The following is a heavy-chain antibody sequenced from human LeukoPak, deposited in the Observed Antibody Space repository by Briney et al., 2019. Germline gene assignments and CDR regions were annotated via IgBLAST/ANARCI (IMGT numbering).Heavy chain of an antibody. CDR1: GFTFRIYT. V-gene: IGHV3-30-3*01. CDR2: ISDDGSSQ. CDR3: ARADSSSWHNFNY. D-gene: IGHD6-13*01. J-gene: IGHJ4*02. Sequence: PGGSLRLSCASSGFTFRIYTMHCVRQAPGKGLEWVSVISDDGSSQYYVDSVKGRFTISRDNSKNTLYLQMNSLRVEDTAVYYCARADSSSWHNFNYWGQGTLVTVSS.